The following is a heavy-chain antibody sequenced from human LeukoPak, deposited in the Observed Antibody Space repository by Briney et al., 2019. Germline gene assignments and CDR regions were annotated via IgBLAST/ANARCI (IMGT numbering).Heavy chain of an antibody. CDR2: ISSTGGTI. V-gene: IGHV3-48*01. D-gene: IGHD2-15*01. J-gene: IGHJ3*02. CDR3: ARGYSRAAFDI. Sequence: GGSLRLSCVGSGLTFSNYLVNWVRQAPGKGLEWVSFISSTGGTIYYADAVKGRFTVSRDNAKNSLLLQMNSLRAEDTALYYCARGYSRAAFDIWGQGTTVTVSS. CDR1: GLTFSNYL.